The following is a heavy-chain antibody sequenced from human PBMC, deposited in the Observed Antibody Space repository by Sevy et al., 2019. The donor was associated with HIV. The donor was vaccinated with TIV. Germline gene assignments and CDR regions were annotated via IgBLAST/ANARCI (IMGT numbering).Heavy chain of an antibody. V-gene: IGHV3-53*01. D-gene: IGHD6-19*01. J-gene: IGHJ4*02. CDR3: ARRLSSALYFDF. Sequence: GGSLRLSCAASGFSVSRNHINWVRQAPGKGQEWISVIYSDGTTQYADSVKGRLAISRDTSNNTVYLQVSSLRADDTAVYYFARRLSSALYFDFWGQGTLVTVSS. CDR1: GFSVSRNH. CDR2: IYSDGTT.